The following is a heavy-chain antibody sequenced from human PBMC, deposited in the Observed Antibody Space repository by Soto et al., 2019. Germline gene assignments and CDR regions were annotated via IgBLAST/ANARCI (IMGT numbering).Heavy chain of an antibody. J-gene: IGHJ4*02. V-gene: IGHV3-11*01. CDR2: ISVTGDAI. CDR3: ARAPDCGEGSCYRHFDL. D-gene: IGHD2-15*01. Sequence: QAQLVESGGGLVKPGGSLRLSCAASGFRFSDYYISWVRQAPGKGLEWVAYISVTGDAIYYADSVKGRFTISRDNDKKSVHLQMHTLRAEDAALYYCARAPDCGEGSCYRHFDLWGQGTRVAVSS. CDR1: GFRFSDYY.